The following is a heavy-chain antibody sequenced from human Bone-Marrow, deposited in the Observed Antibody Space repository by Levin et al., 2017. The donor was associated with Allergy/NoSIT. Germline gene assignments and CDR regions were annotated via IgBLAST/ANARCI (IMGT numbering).Heavy chain of an antibody. V-gene: IGHV4-34*01. CDR2: INHSGST. D-gene: IGHD3-3*01. CDR1: GGSFSGYY. CDR3: ARGMYDFWSGYYTRSLRWHDY. J-gene: IGHJ4*02. Sequence: RPSETLSLTCAVYGGSFSGYYWSWIRQPPGKGLEWIGEINHSGSTNYNPSLKSRVTISVDTSKNQFSLKLSSVTAADTAVYYCARGMYDFWSGYYTRSLRWHDYWGQGTLVTVSS.